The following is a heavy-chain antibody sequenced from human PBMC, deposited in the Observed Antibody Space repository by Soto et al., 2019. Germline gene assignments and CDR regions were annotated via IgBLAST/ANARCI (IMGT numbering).Heavy chain of an antibody. CDR2: IYYSGST. J-gene: IGHJ5*02. D-gene: IGHD4-17*01. CDR1: GGSISSGGYY. V-gene: IGHV4-31*03. CDR3: ASSDYGDYQNWFDP. Sequence: SETLSLTCTVSGGSISSGGYYWSWIRQHPGKGLEWTGYIYYSGSTYYNPSLKSRVTISVDTSKNQFSLKLSSVTAADTAVYYCASSDYGDYQNWFDPWGQGTLVTVSS.